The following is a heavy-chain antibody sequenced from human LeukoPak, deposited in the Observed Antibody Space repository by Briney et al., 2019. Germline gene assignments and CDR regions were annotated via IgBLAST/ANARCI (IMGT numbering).Heavy chain of an antibody. D-gene: IGHD2-15*01. CDR2: ISSSSSYI. Sequence: GGSLRLSCAASEFSFNTYSMNWLRQAPGKGLERVSSISSSSSYIDYADSVKGRFAISRDNAKNSLFLEMTSLRADDTAVYYCARGFCSGGICYRITGTFDVWGQGTMVTVSS. CDR1: EFSFNTYS. V-gene: IGHV3-21*06. CDR3: ARGFCSGGICYRITGTFDV. J-gene: IGHJ3*01.